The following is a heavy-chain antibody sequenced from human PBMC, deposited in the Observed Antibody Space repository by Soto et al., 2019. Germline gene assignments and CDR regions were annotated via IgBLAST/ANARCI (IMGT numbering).Heavy chain of an antibody. D-gene: IGHD3-9*01. CDR2: IYNDGST. Sequence: EVRLVESGGGLVQPGGSLRLSCATSGITVSTNYMSWVRQAPGKGPEWVSVIYNDGSTFYADSVKGRFTISRHNSKNTLYLQMNSLRAEDTAVYYCASQYYDILPDYYIVWGQGTLVTVSS. V-gene: IGHV3-53*04. CDR3: ASQYYDILPDYYIV. CDR1: GITVSTNY. J-gene: IGHJ4*02.